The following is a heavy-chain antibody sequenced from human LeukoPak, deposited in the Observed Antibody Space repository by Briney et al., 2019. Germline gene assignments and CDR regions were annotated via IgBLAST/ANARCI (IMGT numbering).Heavy chain of an antibody. J-gene: IGHJ5*02. CDR2: IYSGGNT. V-gene: IGHV3-66*02. Sequence: PGGSLRLSCAASGFTVSSNYMTWVRQAPGKGLEWVSVIYSGGNTYYADSVKGRFTISRDNSKNTLYLQMNSLRAEDTAVYYCAKDYYYGSGSSLGLWGWFDPWGQGTLVTVSS. D-gene: IGHD3-10*01. CDR3: AKDYYYGSGSSLGLWGWFDP. CDR1: GFTVSSNY.